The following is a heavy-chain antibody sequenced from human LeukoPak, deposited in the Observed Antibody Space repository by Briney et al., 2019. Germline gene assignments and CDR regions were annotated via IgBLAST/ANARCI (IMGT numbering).Heavy chain of an antibody. J-gene: IGHJ4*02. D-gene: IGHD1-26*01. Sequence: PETLSLTCAVSGYSISSGYYWGWIRQPPGKGLEWIGSIYHSGSTYYNPSLKSRVTISVDTSKNQFSLKLSSVTAADTAMYYCARTDGVGATTYWGQGTLVTVSP. CDR3: ARTDGVGATTY. CDR1: GYSISSGYY. V-gene: IGHV4-38-2*01. CDR2: IYHSGST.